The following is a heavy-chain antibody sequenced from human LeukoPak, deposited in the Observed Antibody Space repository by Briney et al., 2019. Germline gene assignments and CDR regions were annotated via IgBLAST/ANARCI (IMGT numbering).Heavy chain of an antibody. CDR2: ISTYNDNT. J-gene: IGHJ4*02. CDR3: ARDYDGTGYQRF. CDR1: GYAYTTYG. V-gene: IGHV1-18*01. Sequence: ASVKVSCKASGYAYTTYGISWVRQAPGQGPEWVGWISTYNDNTKYAQSLQGRVTMTTDTSTRTAYMELRSLTSDDTAVYYCARDYDGTGYQRFWGQGTPVTVSS. D-gene: IGHD3-22*01.